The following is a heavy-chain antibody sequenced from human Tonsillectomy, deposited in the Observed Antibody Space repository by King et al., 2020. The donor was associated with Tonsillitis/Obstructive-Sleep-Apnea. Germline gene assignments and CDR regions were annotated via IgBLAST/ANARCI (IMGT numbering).Heavy chain of an antibody. CDR1: GFTVSSNY. V-gene: IGHV3-53*01. D-gene: IGHD3-10*01. J-gene: IGHJ6*03. Sequence: VQLVESGGGLIQPGGSLRLSCAASGFTVSSNYMSWVRQAPGKGLEWVSVIYSGGSTYYADSVKGRFTFSRDNSKNTLYLQMNSLRAEDTAVYYCARVLGAVDNYYYYYYMDVWGKGTPVTVSS. CDR2: IYSGGST. CDR3: ARVLGAVDNYYYYYYMDV.